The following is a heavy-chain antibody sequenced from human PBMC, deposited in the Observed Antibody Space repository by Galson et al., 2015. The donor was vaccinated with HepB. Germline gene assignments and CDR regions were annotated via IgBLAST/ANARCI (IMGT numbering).Heavy chain of an antibody. Sequence: SLRLSCAASGFTFRSYEMNWVRQAPGKGLEWVSYISSSGSTIYYADSVKGRFTISRDNAKNSLYLQMNSLRAEDTAVYYCARDPYYYDSSGYYFPDAFDIWGQGTMVTVSS. J-gene: IGHJ3*02. CDR1: GFTFRSYE. D-gene: IGHD3-22*01. CDR2: ISSSGSTI. V-gene: IGHV3-48*03. CDR3: ARDPYYYDSSGYYFPDAFDI.